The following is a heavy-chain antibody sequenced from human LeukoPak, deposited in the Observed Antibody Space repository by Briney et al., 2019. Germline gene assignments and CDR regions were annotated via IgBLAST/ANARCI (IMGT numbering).Heavy chain of an antibody. CDR1: GYTFTAYY. CDR3: ARGEAKAYYYESSGYVGDY. J-gene: IGHJ4*02. V-gene: IGHV1-2*02. D-gene: IGHD3-22*01. CDR2: INPNSGGT. Sequence: ASVKVSCKASGYTFTAYYMHWVRQAPGQGLEWMGWINPNSGGTNYAQKFQDRVTMTRDTSIFTAYMELSRLTSDDTAVYYCARGEAKAYYYESSGYVGDYWGQGTLVTVSS.